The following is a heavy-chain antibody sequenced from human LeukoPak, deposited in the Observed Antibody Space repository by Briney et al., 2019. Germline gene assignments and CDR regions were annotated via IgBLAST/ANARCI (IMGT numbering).Heavy chain of an antibody. Sequence: SETLSLTCTVPGGSISGLYWSWIRQPPGKRLEWIGSVHYSGITDHNPSLESRVTISVDTSKNHFSLKLSSVTAADTAVYYCARRRDDNGNYFDFWGQGTLVTVSS. J-gene: IGHJ4*02. D-gene: IGHD2-8*01. V-gene: IGHV4-59*08. CDR2: VHYSGIT. CDR3: ARRRDDNGNYFDF. CDR1: GGSISGLY.